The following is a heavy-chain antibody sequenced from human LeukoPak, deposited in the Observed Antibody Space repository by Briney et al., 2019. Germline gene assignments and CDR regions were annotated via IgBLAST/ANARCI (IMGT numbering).Heavy chain of an antibody. CDR2: IYYSGST. V-gene: IGHV4-30-4*01. D-gene: IGHD5-12*01. CDR1: GGSISSGDYY. CDR3: ARACPVATIWGHYFDY. Sequence: PSQTLSLTCTVSGGSISSGDYYWSWIRQPPGKGLEWIGYIYYSGSTYYNPSLKSRVTISVDTSKNQFSLKLSSVTAAGTAVYYCARACPVATIWGHYFDYWGQGTLVTVSS. J-gene: IGHJ4*02.